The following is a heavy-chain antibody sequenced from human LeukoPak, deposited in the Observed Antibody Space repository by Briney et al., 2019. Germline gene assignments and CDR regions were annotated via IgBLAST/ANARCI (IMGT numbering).Heavy chain of an antibody. CDR1: GYTFTSYG. CDR3: ARALAYCGGDCYSPFDY. V-gene: IGHV1-18*01. D-gene: IGHD2-21*02. Sequence: ASVKVSCNASGYTFTSYGISWVRHAPGQGLEWMGWISAYNGNTNYAQKLQGRVTMTTDTSTSTAYMELRSLRSDDTAVYYCARALAYCGGDCYSPFDYWGQGTLVTVSS. J-gene: IGHJ4*02. CDR2: ISAYNGNT.